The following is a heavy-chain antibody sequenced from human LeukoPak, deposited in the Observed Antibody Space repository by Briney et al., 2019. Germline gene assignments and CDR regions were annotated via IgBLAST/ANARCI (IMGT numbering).Heavy chain of an antibody. D-gene: IGHD2-21*02. CDR2: ISLDGSNE. CDR1: GFTFSNYG. V-gene: IGHV3-30*18. Sequence: GGSLRLSCAASGFTFSNYGMHWVRQSPGKGLEWVAVISLDGSNEYYADSVKGRFTISRDNSKNTLYLQMNSLRAEDTAVYYCSKDRAGGGDPKPPDYWGQGTLVTVSS. CDR3: SKDRAGGGDPKPPDY. J-gene: IGHJ4*01.